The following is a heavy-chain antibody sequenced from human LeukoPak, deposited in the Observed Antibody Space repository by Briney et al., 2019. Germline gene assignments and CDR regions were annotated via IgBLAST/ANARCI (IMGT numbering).Heavy chain of an antibody. V-gene: IGHV4-59*01. CDR1: GGSISSYY. D-gene: IGHD6-19*01. CDR3: ARDHRDSSGRGYYYYYMDV. J-gene: IGHJ6*03. Sequence: SETPSLTCTVSGGSISSYYWSWIRRPPGKGLEWIGYIYYSGSTNYNPSLKSRVTISVDTSKNQFSLKLSSVTAADTAVYYCARDHRDSSGRGYYYYYMDVWGKGTTVTISS. CDR2: IYYSGST.